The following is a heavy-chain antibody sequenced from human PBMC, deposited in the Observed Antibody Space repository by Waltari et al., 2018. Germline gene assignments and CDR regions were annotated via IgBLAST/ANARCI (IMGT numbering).Heavy chain of an antibody. CDR3: ARDNWNYGNDYYYYYGMDV. D-gene: IGHD1-7*01. CDR1: GYTFTSYY. CDR2: INPSGGST. V-gene: IGHV1-46*01. Sequence: QVQLVQSGAEVKKPGASVKVSCKASGYTFTSYYMHWVRQAPGQGLEWMGIINPSGGSTSYAQKFQGRVTMTRDTSTSTGYMELSSLRSEDTAVYYCARDNWNYGNDYYYYYGMDVWGQGTTVTVSS. J-gene: IGHJ6*02.